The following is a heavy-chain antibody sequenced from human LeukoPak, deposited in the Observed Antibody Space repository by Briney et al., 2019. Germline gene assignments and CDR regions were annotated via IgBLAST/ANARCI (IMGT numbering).Heavy chain of an antibody. D-gene: IGHD3-9*01. CDR2: FDPEDGET. V-gene: IGHV1-24*01. CDR3: ATTFNFDWLSRFFDY. CDR1: GYTLTELS. J-gene: IGHJ4*02. Sequence: ASVKVSCKVSGYTLTELSMHWVRQAPGKGLEWMGCFDPEDGETIYAQKFQGRVTMTEDTSTDTAYMELSSLRSEDTAVYYCATTFNFDWLSRFFDYWGQGTLVTVSS.